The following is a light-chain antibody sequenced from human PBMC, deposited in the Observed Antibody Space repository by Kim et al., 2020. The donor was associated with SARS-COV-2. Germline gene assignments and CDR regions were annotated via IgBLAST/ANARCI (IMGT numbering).Light chain of an antibody. CDR2: QDS. Sequence: VSPGQTATISCSGDKLGDKYVSWYQQRPGQSPALLIYQDSKRPSGIPERFSGSNAGNIATLTISGTQAMDEAYYYCQAWDINSYWVFGGGTQLTVL. J-gene: IGLJ3*02. CDR3: QAWDINSYWV. V-gene: IGLV3-1*01. CDR1: KLGDKY.